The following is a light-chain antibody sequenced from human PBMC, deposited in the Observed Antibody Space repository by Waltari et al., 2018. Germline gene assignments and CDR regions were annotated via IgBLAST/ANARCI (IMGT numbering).Light chain of an antibody. CDR1: TSDAGGYNS. Sequence: QSALTQPASVSGSPGQSITISCTGATSDAGGYNSVSWYQQSPGKAPKLWIFYVSNRPSGFANRFSGSTSGNTASLTISGLQAEDEAAYYCGSYPGSTTWVFGGGTKLTVL. J-gene: IGLJ3*02. V-gene: IGLV2-14*01. CDR2: YVS. CDR3: GSYPGSTTWV.